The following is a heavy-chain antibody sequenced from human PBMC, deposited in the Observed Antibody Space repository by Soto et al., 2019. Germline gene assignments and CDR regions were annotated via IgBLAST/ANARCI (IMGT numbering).Heavy chain of an antibody. V-gene: IGHV3-30-3*01. CDR3: ARVGSVTTGYYYYGMDV. CDR2: ISYDGSNK. CDR1: GFTFSSYA. J-gene: IGHJ6*02. Sequence: GGSLRLSCAASGFTFSSYAMHWVRQAPGKGLEWVAVISYDGSNKYYADSVKGRFTISRDNSKNTLYLQMNSLRAEDTAVYYCARVGSVTTGYYYYGMDVWGQGTTVTVSS. D-gene: IGHD4-17*01.